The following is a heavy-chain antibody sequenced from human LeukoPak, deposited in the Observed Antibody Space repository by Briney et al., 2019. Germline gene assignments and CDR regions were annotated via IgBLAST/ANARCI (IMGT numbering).Heavy chain of an antibody. CDR3: AREGIAAM. J-gene: IGHJ4*02. V-gene: IGHV4-31*03. Sequence: SETLSPTCTVSGGSISSGGYYWSWIRQHPGKGLEWIGYIYYSGSTYYSPSLKSRVTISVDTSKNQFSLKLSSVTAADTAVYYCAREGIAAMWGQGTLVTVSS. D-gene: IGHD6-13*01. CDR2: IYYSGST. CDR1: GGSISSGGYY.